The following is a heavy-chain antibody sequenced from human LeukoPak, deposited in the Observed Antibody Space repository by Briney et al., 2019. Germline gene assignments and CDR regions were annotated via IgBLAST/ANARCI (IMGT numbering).Heavy chain of an antibody. Sequence: ASVKVSCKASGYTFTGHYMHWVRQAPGQGLEWMGWIDPNSGGTNYAQKFQGWVTMTRDTSISPAYMELSRLRSDDTAVYYCARETTVTTGSDAFDIWGQGTMVTVSS. CDR2: IDPNSGGT. V-gene: IGHV1-2*04. CDR3: ARETTVTTGSDAFDI. J-gene: IGHJ3*02. CDR1: GYTFTGHY. D-gene: IGHD4-11*01.